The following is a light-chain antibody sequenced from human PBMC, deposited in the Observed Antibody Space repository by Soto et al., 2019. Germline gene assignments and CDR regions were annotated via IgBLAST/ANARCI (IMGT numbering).Light chain of an antibody. V-gene: IGLV1-51*01. CDR1: SSNIGAGFH. Sequence: QSVLTQPPSVSGAPGQRVTISCTGSSSNIGAGFHVHWYQQLPGTAPKLFIYDNNKRPSGIPDRFSGSKSGTSATLAITGLQTGDEADYYCGTWDTSLSAWVFGGGTKVTVL. CDR3: GTWDTSLSAWV. J-gene: IGLJ3*02. CDR2: DNN.